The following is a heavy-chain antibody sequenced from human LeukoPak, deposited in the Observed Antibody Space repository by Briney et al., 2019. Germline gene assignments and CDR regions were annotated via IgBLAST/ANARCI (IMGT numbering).Heavy chain of an antibody. Sequence: SGPALVKPTQTLTLTCTFSGFSLSTSGMCVSWIRQPPGKALEWLALINWDDDKYYSTSLKTRLTISKDTSKNQVVLTMTNMDPLDTATYYCAQYLYGDSASYFDYWGQGTLVTVSS. CDR3: AQYLYGDSASYFDY. CDR1: GFSLSTSGMC. CDR2: INWDDDK. J-gene: IGHJ4*02. D-gene: IGHD4-17*01. V-gene: IGHV2-70*01.